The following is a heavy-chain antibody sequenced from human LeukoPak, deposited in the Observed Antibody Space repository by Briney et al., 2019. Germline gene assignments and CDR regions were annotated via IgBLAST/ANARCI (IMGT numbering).Heavy chain of an antibody. CDR2: IYNSGGT. Sequence: SETLSLTCTVSGGFITSIFDWSWIRQSPGKGLEWIGYIYNSGGTKYNPSVKSRLTISVDRSKNQFSLNLSSVTAADTAVYYCARASVLLSADYWGQGTLVTVSS. J-gene: IGHJ4*02. D-gene: IGHD3-16*01. CDR1: GGFITSIFD. V-gene: IGHV4-59*01. CDR3: ARASVLLSADY.